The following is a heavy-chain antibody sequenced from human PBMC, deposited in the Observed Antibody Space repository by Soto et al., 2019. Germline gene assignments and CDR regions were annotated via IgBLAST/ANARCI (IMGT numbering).Heavy chain of an antibody. D-gene: IGHD2-21*02. CDR1: GYTFTGYY. V-gene: IGHV1-2*04. J-gene: IGHJ4*02. Sequence: GASVKVSCTDSGYTFTGYYMHWVRQAPGQGLEWMGWINPNSGGTNYAQKFQGWVTMTRDTSISTAYMELSRLRSDDTAVYYCARDWGGDGGGRLGVLDDWGQGTLVTVSS. CDR2: INPNSGGT. CDR3: ARDWGGDGGGRLGVLDD.